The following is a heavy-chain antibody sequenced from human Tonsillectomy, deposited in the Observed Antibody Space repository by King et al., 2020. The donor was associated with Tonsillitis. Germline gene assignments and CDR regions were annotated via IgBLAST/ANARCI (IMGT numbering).Heavy chain of an antibody. CDR3: AKELLQNGLGNYFDP. CDR2: ISASGGST. CDR1: GFTFSSYA. Sequence: VQLVESGGGLVQPGGSLRLSCAASGFTFSSYAMTWVRQAPGKGPEWVSSISASGGSTYYAESVKGRFTISRDNFKSTLSLQMNSLRAEDTAMYYCAKELLQNGLGNYFDPWGQGTLVTVSS. V-gene: IGHV3-23*04. D-gene: IGHD3-10*01. J-gene: IGHJ5*02.